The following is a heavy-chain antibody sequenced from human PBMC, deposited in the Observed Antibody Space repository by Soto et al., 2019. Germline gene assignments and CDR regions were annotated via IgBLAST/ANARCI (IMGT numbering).Heavy chain of an antibody. J-gene: IGHJ6*02. CDR3: AKETAPSVDYYYFYGLDV. Sequence: QVQLVESGGGVVQPGRSLRLSCSASGFIFGTYGMDWVRQAAGKWLEWVALISYDGNKEFYVDSVKGRFTISRDNSRNTLYLHMNSLKPEDTAMYYCAKETAPSVDYYYFYGLDVWGPGTTVSVSS. CDR1: GFIFGTYG. CDR2: ISYDGNKE. V-gene: IGHV3-30*18. D-gene: IGHD1-1*01.